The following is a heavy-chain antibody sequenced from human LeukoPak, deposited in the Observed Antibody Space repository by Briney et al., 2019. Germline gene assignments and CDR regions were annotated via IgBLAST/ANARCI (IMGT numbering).Heavy chain of an antibody. D-gene: IGHD3-22*01. J-gene: IGHJ4*02. CDR2: ISGSGGST. CDR1: GFTFSSYA. Sequence: PGGSLRLSCAASGFTFSSYAMSWVRQAPGKGLEWVSAISGSGGSTYYADSVKGRFTISRDNSKNTLYLQMNSLRAEDTAVYYCAKCPTGGYYDSSGYYYGIDYWGQGTLVTVSS. V-gene: IGHV3-23*01. CDR3: AKCPTGGYYDSSGYYYGIDY.